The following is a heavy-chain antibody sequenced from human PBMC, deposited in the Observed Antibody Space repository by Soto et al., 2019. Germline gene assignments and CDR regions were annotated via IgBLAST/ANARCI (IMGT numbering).Heavy chain of an antibody. J-gene: IGHJ4*02. CDR2: ITGGGTSI. CDR1: GFDFSGYA. Sequence: WGSLRLSCAASGFDFSGYAMSCVRQAPWKGLQWVSVITGGGTSIYYAASVKGRFSIARGKSSNTLVLHMSSLRAEDTALYYCAKHQYSFAHYIDHWGQGTQVTVSS. D-gene: IGHD5-12*01. CDR3: AKHQYSFAHYIDH. V-gene: IGHV3-23*01.